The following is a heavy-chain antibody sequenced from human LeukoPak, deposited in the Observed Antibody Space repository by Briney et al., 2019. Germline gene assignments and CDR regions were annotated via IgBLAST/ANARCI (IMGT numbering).Heavy chain of an antibody. Sequence: ASVKVSCKASGYTFTGYYMHWVRQAPGQGLEWMGWINPNSGGTNYAQKLQGRVTMTTDTSTSTAYMELRSLRSDDTAVYYCARDGPRPPYQPLPPYAFDIWGQGTMVTVSS. D-gene: IGHD2-2*01. J-gene: IGHJ3*02. CDR2: INPNSGGT. V-gene: IGHV1-2*02. CDR1: GYTFTGYY. CDR3: ARDGPRPPYQPLPPYAFDI.